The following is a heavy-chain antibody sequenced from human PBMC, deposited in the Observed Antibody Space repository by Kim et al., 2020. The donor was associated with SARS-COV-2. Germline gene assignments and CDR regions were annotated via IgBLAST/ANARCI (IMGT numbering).Heavy chain of an antibody. CDR3: ARDNIWYYYYGMDV. J-gene: IGHJ6*02. Sequence: ETLSLTCTVSGGSISSSSYYWGWIRQPPGKGLEWIGSIYYSGSTYYNPSLKSRVTISVDTSKNQFSLKLSSVTAADTAVYYCARDNIWYYYYGMDVWGHGTTVTVSS. CDR1: GGSISSSSYY. CDR2: IYYSGST. V-gene: IGHV4-39*07. D-gene: IGHD2-21*01.